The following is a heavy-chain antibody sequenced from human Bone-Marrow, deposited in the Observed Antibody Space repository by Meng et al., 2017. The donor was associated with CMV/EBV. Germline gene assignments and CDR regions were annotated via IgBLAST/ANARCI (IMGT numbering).Heavy chain of an antibody. D-gene: IGHD6-6*01. CDR2: SNAGNGNT. V-gene: IGHV1-3*02. CDR1: GYTFTSYA. CDR3: ARRIAAQHNWFDP. Sequence: ASVKVSCKASGYTFTSYAMHWVRQAPGQRLEWMGWSNAGNGNTKYSQEFQGRVTMTRDTSISTAYMELSRLRSDDTAVYYCARRIAAQHNWFDPWGQGTLVTVSS. J-gene: IGHJ5*02.